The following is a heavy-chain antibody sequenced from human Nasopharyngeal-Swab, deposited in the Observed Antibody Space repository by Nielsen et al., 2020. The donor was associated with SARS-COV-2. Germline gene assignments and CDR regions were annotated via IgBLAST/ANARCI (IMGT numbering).Heavy chain of an antibody. Sequence: GGSLRLSCAASGFTFSTYAMHWVRQTPGKGLQWVSSIGGSGTDIYYADSVRGRFTTSRDNSKNTLYLHMNSLRADDTAVYYCAIGSSGTYGEAYWGQGALVTVSS. CDR2: IGGSGTDI. CDR1: GFTFSTYA. D-gene: IGHD1-26*01. V-gene: IGHV3-23*05. CDR3: AIGSSGTYGEAY. J-gene: IGHJ4*02.